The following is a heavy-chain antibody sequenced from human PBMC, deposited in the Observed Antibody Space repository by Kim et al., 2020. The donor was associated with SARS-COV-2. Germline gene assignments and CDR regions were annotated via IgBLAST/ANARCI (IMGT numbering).Heavy chain of an antibody. Sequence: GGSLRLSCAASGFTFSSYEMSWVRQAPGKGLEWVSYISSSGSTIYYADSVKGRFTISRDNAKNSLYLQMNSLRAEDTAVYYCARDVGLYDFWSGYPPRDYYYYGMDVWGQGTTVTVSS. CDR3: ARDVGLYDFWSGYPPRDYYYYGMDV. D-gene: IGHD3-3*01. CDR1: GFTFSSYE. V-gene: IGHV3-48*03. J-gene: IGHJ6*02. CDR2: ISSSGSTI.